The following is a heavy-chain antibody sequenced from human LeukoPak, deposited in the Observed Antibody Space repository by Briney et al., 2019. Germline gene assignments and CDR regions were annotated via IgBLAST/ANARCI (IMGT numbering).Heavy chain of an antibody. J-gene: IGHJ4*02. CDR2: IYTSGST. V-gene: IGHV4-4*09. D-gene: IGHD6-13*01. CDR3: AIHERTSSSWFDY. Sequence: SETLSLTCTVSGGSISSYYWSWIRQPPGKGLEWIGYIYTSGSTNYNPSLKSRVTISVDTSKNQFSLKLSSVTAADTAVYYCAIHERTSSSWFDYWGQGTLVTVSS. CDR1: GGSISSYY.